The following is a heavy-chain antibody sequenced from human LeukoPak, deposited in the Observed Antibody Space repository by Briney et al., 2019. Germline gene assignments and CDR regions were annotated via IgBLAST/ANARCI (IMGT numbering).Heavy chain of an antibody. D-gene: IGHD6-19*01. V-gene: IGHV3-23*01. CDR3: AKGPLTEVAGTTWDY. J-gene: IGHJ4*02. CDR1: GFTFSSYA. Sequence: GGSLRLSCAASGFTFSSYAMSWVRQAPVKGLEWVSAISGSSGRTYYADSVKGRFTISRDNSKNTLYLQMNSLRAEDTAVYYCAKGPLTEVAGTTWDYWGQGTPVTVPS. CDR2: ISGSSGRT.